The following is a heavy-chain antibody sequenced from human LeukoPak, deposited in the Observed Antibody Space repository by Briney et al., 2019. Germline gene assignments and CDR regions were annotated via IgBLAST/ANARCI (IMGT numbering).Heavy chain of an antibody. CDR3: AKDTGYYDSSGYTPENAFDI. CDR2: ISGSGVST. V-gene: IGHV3-23*01. D-gene: IGHD3-22*01. J-gene: IGHJ3*02. Sequence: GGSLRLSCAASGFTFSSYGMSWVRQAPGKGLEWVSAISGSGVSTYYADSVKGRFTISRDNSKNTLYLQMNSLRAEDTAVYYCAKDTGYYDSSGYTPENAFDIWGQGTMVTVSS. CDR1: GFTFSSYG.